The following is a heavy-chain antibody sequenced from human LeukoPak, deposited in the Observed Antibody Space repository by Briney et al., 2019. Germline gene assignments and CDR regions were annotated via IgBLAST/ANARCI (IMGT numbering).Heavy chain of an antibody. Sequence: ASVKVSCKASGYTFTSYGTSWVRQAPGQGLEWMGWISPYSGYTNYAQKLQGRVTVTTDTSTSTAYMELKSLRSDDTAVYYCARDSTALDYWGWGTLVTVSS. CDR1: GYTFTSYG. CDR3: ARDSTALDY. D-gene: IGHD2-2*01. CDR2: ISPYSGYT. J-gene: IGHJ4*02. V-gene: IGHV1-18*01.